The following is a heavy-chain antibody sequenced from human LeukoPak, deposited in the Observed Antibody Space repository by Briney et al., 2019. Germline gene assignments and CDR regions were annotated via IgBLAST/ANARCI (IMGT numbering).Heavy chain of an antibody. V-gene: IGHV3-7*05. J-gene: IGHJ4*02. CDR3: ARDRSGPNY. CDR1: GFTFSAYC. Sequence: PGGSLRLSCAASGFTFSAYCMTWVRQAPGKGLEWVAKIKQEGREKYYVDSVKGRFTISRDNAKNSLFLQMNSLRPEDTAVYYCARDRSGPNYWGQGTLVTVSS. CDR2: IKQEGREK.